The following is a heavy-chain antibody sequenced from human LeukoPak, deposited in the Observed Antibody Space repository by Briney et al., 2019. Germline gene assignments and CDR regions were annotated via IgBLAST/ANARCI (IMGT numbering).Heavy chain of an antibody. CDR2: IYYSGST. D-gene: IGHD3-10*01. CDR3: ARVTGGSGSYYSPLHYYFDY. Sequence: SQTLSLTCTVSGGSISSGDYYWSWIRQPPGKGLAWIGYIYYSGSTYYNPSLKSRVTISVDTSKNQFSLKLSSVTAADTAVYYCARVTGGSGSYYSPLHYYFDYWGQGTLVTVSS. J-gene: IGHJ4*02. CDR1: GGSISSGDYY. V-gene: IGHV4-30-4*01.